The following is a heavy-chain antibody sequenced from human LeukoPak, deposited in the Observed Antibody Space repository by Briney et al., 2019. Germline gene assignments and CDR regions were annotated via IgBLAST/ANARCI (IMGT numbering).Heavy chain of an antibody. D-gene: IGHD6-19*01. Sequence: GGSLRLSCAASGFTFSSYGMHWVRQAPGKGLEWVAVIWYDGSNKYYADSVKGRFTISRDNSKNTLYLQMNSLRAEDTAVYYCARELETRSGWPNWFDPWGQGTLVTVSS. CDR3: ARELETRSGWPNWFDP. V-gene: IGHV3-33*01. CDR2: IWYDGSNK. J-gene: IGHJ5*02. CDR1: GFTFSSYG.